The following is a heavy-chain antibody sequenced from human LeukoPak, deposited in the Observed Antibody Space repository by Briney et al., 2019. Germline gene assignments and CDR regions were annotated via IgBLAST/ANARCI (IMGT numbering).Heavy chain of an antibody. CDR2: IYYSGST. CDR1: GGSISSSSYY. Sequence: SETLSLTCTVSGGSISSSSYYWGWIRQPPGKGLEWIGSIYYSGSTYYNPSLKSRVTISVDTSKSQFSLKLSSVTAADTAVYFCARLPDYYDILTGYYNKYYFDYWGQGTLVTVSS. V-gene: IGHV4-39*01. CDR3: ARLPDYYDILTGYYNKYYFDY. J-gene: IGHJ4*02. D-gene: IGHD3-9*01.